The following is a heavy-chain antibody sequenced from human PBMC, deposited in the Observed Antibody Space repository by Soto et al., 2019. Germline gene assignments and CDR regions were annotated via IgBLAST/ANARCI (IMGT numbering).Heavy chain of an antibody. D-gene: IGHD3-9*01. CDR1: GFSFSSYW. CDR2: INTDGSST. Sequence: EVQLVESGGGLVQPGWSLRLSCADSGFSFSSYWMHWVRQGPGKGLVWVARINTDGSSTNYADSVKGRFTISRDNAKNTLYLQMNSLRAEDTAVYYCARSPGGYYIDWGQGTMVTVSS. CDR3: ARSPGGYYID. J-gene: IGHJ3*01. V-gene: IGHV3-74*01.